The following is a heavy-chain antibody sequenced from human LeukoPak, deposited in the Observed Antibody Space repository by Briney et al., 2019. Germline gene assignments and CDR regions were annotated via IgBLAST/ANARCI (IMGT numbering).Heavy chain of an antibody. D-gene: IGHD2-2*01. J-gene: IGHJ4*02. CDR1: GFSLRFSGVG. V-gene: IGHV2-5*05. CDR3: AHRPTAQYASRLFEH. CDR2: TYWDNEK. Sequence: SSPTLVRPTQTLTLTCSFSGFSLRFSGVGVGWVRQRPGKALEWLAVTYWDNEKNYGPSLSGRLTITKDVSKDQVVLTMTNADPLDTATYYCAHRPTAQYASRLFEHWGPGILVTVSS.